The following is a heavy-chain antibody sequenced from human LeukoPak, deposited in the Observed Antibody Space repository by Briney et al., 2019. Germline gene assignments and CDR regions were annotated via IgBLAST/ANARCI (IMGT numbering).Heavy chain of an antibody. J-gene: IGHJ3*02. D-gene: IGHD1-26*01. CDR3: ARPQGRVGAYDAFDI. CDR1: GYTFTSYG. V-gene: IGHV1-18*01. Sequence: VASVKVSCKASGYTFTSYGISWVRQAPGQGLEWMGWISAYNGNTNYAQKLQDRITMTTDTSTSTAYMELRSLRSDDTAVYYCARPQGRVGAYDAFDIWGQGTMVTVSS. CDR2: ISAYNGNT.